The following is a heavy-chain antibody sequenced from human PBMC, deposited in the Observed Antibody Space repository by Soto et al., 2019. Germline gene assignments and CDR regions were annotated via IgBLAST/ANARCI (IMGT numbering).Heavy chain of an antibody. D-gene: IGHD2-15*01. J-gene: IGHJ4*02. CDR2: ISSSSSYI. CDR3: ARDVTHRSLGYCSGGSCYYFDY. V-gene: IGHV3-21*01. Sequence: EVQLVESGGGLVKPGGSLRLSCAASGFTFSSYSMNWVRQAPGKGLEWVSSISSSSSYIYYADSVKGRFTISRDNAKNSLYLQMNSLRAEDTAVYYCARDVTHRSLGYCSGGSCYYFDYWGQGTLVTVSS. CDR1: GFTFSSYS.